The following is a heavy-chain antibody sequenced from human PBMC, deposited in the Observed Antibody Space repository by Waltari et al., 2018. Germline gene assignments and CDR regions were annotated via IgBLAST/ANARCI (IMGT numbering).Heavy chain of an antibody. V-gene: IGHV7-4-1*02. Sequence: QVQLVQSGSELKKPGASVKVSCKASGYTFTSYAMNWVLQAPGQGLEWMGWINTNTGNPTYAQGFTGRFVFSLDTSVSTAYLQISSLKAEDTAVYYCAREQQLVLAYYYYGMDVWGQGTTVTVSS. J-gene: IGHJ6*02. CDR1: GYTFTSYA. D-gene: IGHD6-13*01. CDR3: AREQQLVLAYYYYGMDV. CDR2: INTNTGNP.